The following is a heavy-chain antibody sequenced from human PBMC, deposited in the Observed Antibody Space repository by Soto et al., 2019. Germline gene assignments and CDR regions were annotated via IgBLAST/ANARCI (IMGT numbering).Heavy chain of an antibody. CDR3: ARDLDTVSPAPEGY. V-gene: IGHV1-69*06. CDR2: IIPIFGTA. Sequence: SVKVSCKASGGTFSSYAISWVRQAPGQGLEWMGGIIPIFGTANYAQKFQGRVTITADKSTSTAYMELSSLRAEDTAVYYCARDLDTVSPAPEGYWGQGTLVTVSS. J-gene: IGHJ4*02. D-gene: IGHD4-17*01. CDR1: GGTFSSYA.